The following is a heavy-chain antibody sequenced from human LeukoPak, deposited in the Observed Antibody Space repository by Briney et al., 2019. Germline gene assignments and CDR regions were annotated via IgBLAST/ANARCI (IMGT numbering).Heavy chain of an antibody. V-gene: IGHV3-7*01. CDR1: QFTFNGSW. CDR3: ARDTLDLSIWGGPNYYYYYMDV. Sequence: GGSLRLSCADSQFTFNGSWMNWVRQAPGKGLEWVANIKQDGSEKYYVDSVKGRFTISRDNAKNSLYLQMNSLRAEDTAVYYCARDTLDLSIWGGPNYYYYYMDVWGKGTTVTVSS. CDR2: IKQDGSEK. J-gene: IGHJ6*03. D-gene: IGHD3-16*01.